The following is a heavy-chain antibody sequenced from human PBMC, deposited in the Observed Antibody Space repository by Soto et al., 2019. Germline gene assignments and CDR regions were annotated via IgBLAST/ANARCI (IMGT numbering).Heavy chain of an antibody. V-gene: IGHV4-4*02. D-gene: IGHD6-13*01. CDR1: GGSISSSNW. Sequence: SETLSLTCTVSGGSISSSNWWSWVRQPPGKGLEWIGEIYHSGSTNYNPSLKSRVTISVDKSKNQFSLKLSSVTAADAAVYYCARVGIAAAGPSHGDYWGQGTLVTVSS. CDR2: IYHSGST. J-gene: IGHJ4*02. CDR3: ARVGIAAAGPSHGDY.